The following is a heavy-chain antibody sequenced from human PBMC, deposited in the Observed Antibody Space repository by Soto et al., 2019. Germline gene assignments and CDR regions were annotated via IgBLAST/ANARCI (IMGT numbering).Heavy chain of an antibody. J-gene: IGHJ6*02. CDR1: GFTFNSYG. CDR3: ARTRSAWSDFHYYSLDV. V-gene: IGHV3-30*03. D-gene: IGHD1-26*01. CDR2: ISYDSTKT. Sequence: PGGSLRLSCAASGFTFNSYGMHWVRQGRGNGLEWVAFISYDSTKTYYADSVKGRFTISRDNSNSALYVQMNSLTGEDTAVYYCARTRSAWSDFHYYSLDVWGQGTTVTVSS.